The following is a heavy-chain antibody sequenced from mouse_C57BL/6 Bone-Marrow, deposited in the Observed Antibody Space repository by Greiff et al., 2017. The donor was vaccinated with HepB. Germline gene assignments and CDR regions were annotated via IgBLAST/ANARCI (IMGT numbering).Heavy chain of an antibody. J-gene: IGHJ2*01. CDR2: INPNNGGT. D-gene: IGHD1-1*01. Sequence: EVQLQQSGPELVKPGASVKISCKASGYTFTDYYMNWVKQSHGKSLEWIGDINPNNGGTSYNQKFKGKATLTVDKSSSTAYMELRSLTSEDSAVYYCAGLLRSDYWGQGTTLTVSS. CDR1: GYTFTDYY. V-gene: IGHV1-26*01. CDR3: AGLLRSDY.